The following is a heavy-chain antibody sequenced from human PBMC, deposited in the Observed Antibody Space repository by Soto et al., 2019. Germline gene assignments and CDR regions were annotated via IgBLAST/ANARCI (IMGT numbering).Heavy chain of an antibody. CDR2: IYPGDSDT. V-gene: IGHV5-51*01. D-gene: IGHD5-12*01. J-gene: IGHJ1*01. Sequence: GESLRISCKGAGYSFTGYGSGWVRQMPGKGLEWMGIIYPGDSDTRYSPSFQGQVTISADKSISTAYLQWSSLKASGTAMYYCARYSGYDLFQHWGQGTLVTVSS. CDR3: ARYSGYDLFQH. CDR1: GYSFTGYG.